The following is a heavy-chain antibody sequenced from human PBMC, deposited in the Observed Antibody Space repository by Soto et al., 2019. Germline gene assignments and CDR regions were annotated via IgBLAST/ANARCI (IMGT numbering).Heavy chain of an antibody. J-gene: IGHJ5*02. D-gene: IGHD2-2*01. Sequence: ASVKVSCKASGYTFTSYDINWVRQATGQGLEWMGWMNPNSGNTGYAQKFQGRVTMTRNTSISTAYMELSSLRSEDTAVYYCAIGDIVVAPAAPFDPWGQETLVTVSS. CDR1: GYTFTSYD. V-gene: IGHV1-8*01. CDR2: MNPNSGNT. CDR3: AIGDIVVAPAAPFDP.